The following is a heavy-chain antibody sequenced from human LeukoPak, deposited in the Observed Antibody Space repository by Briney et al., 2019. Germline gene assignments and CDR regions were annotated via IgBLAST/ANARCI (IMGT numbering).Heavy chain of an antibody. V-gene: IGHV4-59*01. CDR2: IYYSGST. J-gene: IGHJ4*02. D-gene: IGHD5-18*01. Sequence: SETLSLTRTVSGGSISSYYWSWIRQPPGKGLEWIGYIYYSGSTNYNPSLKSRVTISVDTSKNQFSLKLSSVTAADTAVYYCARETAMAFDYWGQGTLVTVSS. CDR3: ARETAMAFDY. CDR1: GGSISSYY.